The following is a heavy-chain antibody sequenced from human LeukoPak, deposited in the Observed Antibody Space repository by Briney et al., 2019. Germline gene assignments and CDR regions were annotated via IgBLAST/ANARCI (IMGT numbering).Heavy chain of an antibody. J-gene: IGHJ4*02. CDR3: AREGGFYRPLDY. V-gene: IGHV4-4*02. D-gene: IGHD3-3*01. CDR1: GGSVTSTNW. Sequence: KSSETLSLTCAVSGGSVTSTNWWTWVRPPPGKGLEWIGESHLDGRPNYNPSLKSRLIMSVDLPENHISLKLTSVTAAATAVYYCAREGGFYRPLDYSGQGTLVTVSS. CDR2: SHLDGRP.